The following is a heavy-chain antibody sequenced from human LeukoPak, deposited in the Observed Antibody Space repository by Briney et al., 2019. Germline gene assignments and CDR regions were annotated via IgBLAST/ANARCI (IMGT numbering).Heavy chain of an antibody. Sequence: PSETLSLTCTVSGGSISSYYWSWIRQPPGKGMEWIGYIYYSGSTNYNPSLKSRVTISVDTSKNHFSLKLNSVTAADTAVYYCARGGWNKFDYWGQGTLVTVSS. CDR3: ARGGWNKFDY. CDR2: IYYSGST. D-gene: IGHD3-22*01. V-gene: IGHV4-59*01. J-gene: IGHJ4*02. CDR1: GGSISSYY.